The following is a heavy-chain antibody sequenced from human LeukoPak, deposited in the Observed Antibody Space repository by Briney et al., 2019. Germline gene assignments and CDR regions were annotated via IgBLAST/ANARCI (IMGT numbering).Heavy chain of an antibody. Sequence: ASVKVSCKASGYTFTGFYMHWVRQAPGQGLEWMGWINPNSGATNFAQKFQGRVSMTRDTSISTAYMELSRLRSDDTAVYSCARADILTGSYILDFWGQGTLVTVS. J-gene: IGHJ4*02. CDR2: INPNSGAT. D-gene: IGHD3-9*01. CDR3: ARADILTGSYILDF. V-gene: IGHV1-2*02. CDR1: GYTFTGFY.